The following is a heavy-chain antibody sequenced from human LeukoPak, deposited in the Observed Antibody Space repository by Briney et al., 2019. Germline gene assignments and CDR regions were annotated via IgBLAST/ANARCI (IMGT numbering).Heavy chain of an antibody. D-gene: IGHD3-22*01. CDR3: ARRPLYYDSSGSRIGYFQH. CDR1: GGSISSYY. CDR2: IYYSGST. V-gene: IGHV4-59*12. Sequence: SETLSLTCTVSGGSISSYYWSWIRQPPGKGLEWIGYIYYSGSTNYNPSLKSRVTISVDTSKNQFSLKLSSVTAADTAVYYCARRPLYYDSSGSRIGYFQHWGQGTLVTVSS. J-gene: IGHJ1*01.